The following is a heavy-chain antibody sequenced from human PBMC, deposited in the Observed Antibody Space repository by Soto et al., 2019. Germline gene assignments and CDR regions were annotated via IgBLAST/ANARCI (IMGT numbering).Heavy chain of an antibody. CDR3: VRDRQSSSFYSYYGMDV. CDR1: GFTFSSYA. D-gene: IGHD6-6*01. CDR2: ISYDGSNK. Sequence: QVQLVESGGGVVQPGRSLRLSCAASGFTFSSYAMHWVRQAPGKGLEWVAVISYDGSNKYYADSVKGRFTISRDNSKNTLYLQMNSLRAEDTAVYYCVRDRQSSSFYSYYGMDVWGQGTTVTVSS. J-gene: IGHJ6*02. V-gene: IGHV3-30-3*01.